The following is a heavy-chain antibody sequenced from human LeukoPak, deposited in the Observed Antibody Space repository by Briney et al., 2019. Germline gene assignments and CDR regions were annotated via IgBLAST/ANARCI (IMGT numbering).Heavy chain of an antibody. CDR3: ARVGGTYCGGDCYSSAPEYFQH. CDR1: GGSISSYY. J-gene: IGHJ1*01. D-gene: IGHD2-21*02. CDR2: IYYSGST. Sequence: SETLSLTCTVSGGSISSYYWSWIRQPPGKGLEWIGYIYYSGSTNYNPSLKSRVTISVDTSKNQFSLKLSSVTAADTAVYYCARVGGTYCGGDCYSSAPEYFQHWGQGTLVTVSS. V-gene: IGHV4-59*08.